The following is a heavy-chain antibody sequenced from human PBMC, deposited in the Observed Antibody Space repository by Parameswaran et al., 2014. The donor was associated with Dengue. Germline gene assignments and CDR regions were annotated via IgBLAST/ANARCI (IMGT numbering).Heavy chain of an antibody. V-gene: IGHV4-39*07. CDR3: ARDPPAVAGQGDYFDY. Sequence: WIRQPPGKGLEWIGSIYYSGSTYYNPSLKSRVTISVDTSKNQFSLKLSSVTAADTAVYYCARDPPAVAGQGDYFDYWGQGTLVTVSS. J-gene: IGHJ4*02. D-gene: IGHD6-19*01. CDR2: IYYSGST.